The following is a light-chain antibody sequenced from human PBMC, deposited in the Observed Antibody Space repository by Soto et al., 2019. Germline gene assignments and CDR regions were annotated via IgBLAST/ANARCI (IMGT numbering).Light chain of an antibody. CDR2: QTS. Sequence: EIVLTQSPATLSSFTGDRVTLSCRASQYINTRLAWYQHRPGQAPRLLIYQTSIRAAGIPARFSASGTGTEFTLTISSLQSEDFAVYYCQQYNVWPLTFGGGTKVDIK. CDR3: QQYNVWPLT. V-gene: IGKV3D-15*01. J-gene: IGKJ4*01. CDR1: QYINTR.